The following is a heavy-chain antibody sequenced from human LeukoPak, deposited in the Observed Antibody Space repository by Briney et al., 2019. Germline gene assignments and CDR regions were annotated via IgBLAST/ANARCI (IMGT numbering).Heavy chain of an antibody. CDR2: ISYDGSER. CDR3: AKLDSNGPEDY. D-gene: IGHD3-22*01. V-gene: IGHV3-30*18. CDR1: GFTFSDYG. J-gene: IGHJ4*02. Sequence: GGSLRLSCAASGFTFSDYGIHWVRQAPGKGLEWVAVISYDGSERHYADSVKGRFTISRDDSKNSLYLQMNSLRVEGTAVYYCAKLDSNGPEDYWGQGTLVTVSS.